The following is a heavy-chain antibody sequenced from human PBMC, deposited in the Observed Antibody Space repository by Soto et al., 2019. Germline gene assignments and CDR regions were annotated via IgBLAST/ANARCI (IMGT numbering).Heavy chain of an antibody. D-gene: IGHD5-12*01. CDR3: GRVIEWLISSPADAFDI. CDR2: ISAYNGNT. CDR1: GYTFTSYG. Sequence: QVQLVQSGAEVKKPGASVKVSCKASGYTFTSYGISWVRQAPGQGLEWMGWISAYNGNTNYAQKLQGRVTMTTDTTMSTANMEMRSLRSDDTAGYYCGRVIEWLISSPADAFDIWGQGTMVTVSS. J-gene: IGHJ3*02. V-gene: IGHV1-18*01.